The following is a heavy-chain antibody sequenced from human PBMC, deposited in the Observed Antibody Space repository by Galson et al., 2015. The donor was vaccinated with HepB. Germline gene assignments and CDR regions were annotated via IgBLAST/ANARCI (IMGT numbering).Heavy chain of an antibody. CDR1: GYSFTSYW. D-gene: IGHD6-13*01. Sequence: QSGAEVKKPGDSLRISCKGSGYSFTSYWITWVRQMPGKGLEWMGRIDPSDSYTNYSPSFQGHVTISADKSISTAYLQWSSPKASDTAMYYCARRSGYSSSWSDAFDIWGQGTMVTVSS. V-gene: IGHV5-10-1*01. CDR2: IDPSDSYT. J-gene: IGHJ3*02. CDR3: ARRSGYSSSWSDAFDI.